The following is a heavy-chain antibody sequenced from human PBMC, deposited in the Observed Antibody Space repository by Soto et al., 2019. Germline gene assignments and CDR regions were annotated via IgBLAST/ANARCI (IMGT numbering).Heavy chain of an antibody. CDR1: GFTFSSYG. D-gene: IGHD2-2*01. CDR2: IWYDGSNK. V-gene: IGHV3-33*01. CDR3: ARDGVHRYCSSTSCLDY. Sequence: QVQLVESGGGVVQPGRSLRLSCAASGFTFSSYGMHWVRQAPGKGLEWVAVIWYDGSNKYYADSVKGRFTISRDNSKNTLYLQMHSLRAEDTAVYYCARDGVHRYCSSTSCLDYWGQGTLVTVSS. J-gene: IGHJ4*02.